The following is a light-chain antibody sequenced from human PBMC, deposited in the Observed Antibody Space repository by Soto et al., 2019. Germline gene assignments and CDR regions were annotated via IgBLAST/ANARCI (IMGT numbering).Light chain of an antibody. J-gene: IGKJ1*01. CDR2: KAS. Sequence: DLQMTQSPSTLSASVGDRVTITCRASQSISTWLAWYHQKPGKAPKLLIYKASSLEGGVPSRFSGSGSGTEFTLTISSLQPDDFATYYCQQYLNRWTFGQGTKVQIK. CDR3: QQYLNRWT. V-gene: IGKV1-5*03. CDR1: QSISTW.